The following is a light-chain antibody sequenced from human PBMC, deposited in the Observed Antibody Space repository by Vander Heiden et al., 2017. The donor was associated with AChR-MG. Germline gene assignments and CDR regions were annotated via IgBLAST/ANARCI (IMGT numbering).Light chain of an antibody. CDR3: SSYAGSNKVV. CDR1: SSDVGCYNS. V-gene: IGLV2-8*01. Sequence: QSALTEPPSAYGSPGQSVTSSVTGTSSDVGCYNSVSWSQQHPGKARNLFIYEVYKRSSRVPDRFSGSKSGNTASLTVSGLQAEDEADYYCSSYAGSNKVVFGGGTKLTVL. J-gene: IGLJ2*01. CDR2: EVY.